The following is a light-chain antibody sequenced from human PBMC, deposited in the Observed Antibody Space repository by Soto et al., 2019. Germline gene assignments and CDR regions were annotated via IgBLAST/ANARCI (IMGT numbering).Light chain of an antibody. Sequence: EIVLTQSPGTLSLSPGERATLSCRASQSVSSSYLAWYQQKPGQAPRLLIYGASGRATGIPDRFSGSGSGTDFTLTISRLEPEDFAVYYCQQYGCSPMYTFGQGTKLEIK. V-gene: IGKV3-20*01. CDR3: QQYGCSPMYT. CDR1: QSVSSSY. J-gene: IGKJ2*01. CDR2: GAS.